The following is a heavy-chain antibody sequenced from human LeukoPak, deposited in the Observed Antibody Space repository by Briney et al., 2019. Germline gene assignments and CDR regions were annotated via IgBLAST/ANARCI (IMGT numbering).Heavy chain of an antibody. CDR3: ARDGGSSGWKTLPPSYNWFDP. V-gene: IGHV1-46*01. Sequence: GASGKVSCKASGYTFTSYYMHWVRHPPAQGHGWMGVINPSGGSTSYAQKFHGRVTMTRDMSTSTVYMELSRLRSEDTAVYYCARDGGSSGWKTLPPSYNWFDPWGKGTLVTVSS. CDR1: GYTFTSYY. J-gene: IGHJ5*02. D-gene: IGHD6-19*01. CDR2: INPSGGST.